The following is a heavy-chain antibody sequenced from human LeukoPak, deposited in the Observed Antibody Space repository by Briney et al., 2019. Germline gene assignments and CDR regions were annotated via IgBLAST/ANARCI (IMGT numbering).Heavy chain of an antibody. J-gene: IGHJ3*02. CDR1: GYTLLGHY. V-gene: IGHV1-2*02. D-gene: IGHD5-18*01. Sequence: ASVKVSCKASGYTLLGHYMHWVRQAPGKGLEWIGCINSNSGGTKYAQKFQGSVIMTRDTSISTAYMELSRLKSDDTAVYYCARGRIHSWSDAFDIWGQGTTVTVSS. CDR3: ARGRIHSWSDAFDI. CDR2: INSNSGGT.